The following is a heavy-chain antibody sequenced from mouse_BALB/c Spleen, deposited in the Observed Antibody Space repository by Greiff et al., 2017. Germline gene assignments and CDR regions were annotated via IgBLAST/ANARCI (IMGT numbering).Heavy chain of an antibody. CDR2: IYPGDGDT. Sequence: QVQLQQSGAELARPGASVKLSCKASGYTFTSYWMQWVKQRPGQGLEWIGAIYPGDGDTRYTQKFKGKATLTADKSSSTAYMQLSSLASEDSAVYYCARGDDYDAMDYWGQGTSVTVSS. V-gene: IGHV1-87*01. CDR3: ARGDDYDAMDY. J-gene: IGHJ4*01. CDR1: GYTFTSYW.